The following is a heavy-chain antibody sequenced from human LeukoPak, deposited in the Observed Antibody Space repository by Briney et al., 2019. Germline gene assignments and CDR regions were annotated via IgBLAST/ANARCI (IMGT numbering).Heavy chain of an antibody. D-gene: IGHD3-22*01. Sequence: PSETLSLTCTVSGGSISSYYWSWIRQPAGKGLEWIGRIYTSGSTNYNPSLKSRVTMSVDTSKNQLSPKLSSVTAADTAVYYCARDDTYFYDSSGHGFDFWGPGTLVTVSS. J-gene: IGHJ4*02. CDR3: ARDDTYFYDSSGHGFDF. CDR1: GGSISSYY. CDR2: IYTSGST. V-gene: IGHV4-4*07.